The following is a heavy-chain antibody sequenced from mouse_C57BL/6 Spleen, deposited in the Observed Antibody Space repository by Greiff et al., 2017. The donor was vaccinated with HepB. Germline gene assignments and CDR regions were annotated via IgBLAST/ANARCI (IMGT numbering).Heavy chain of an antibody. CDR3: ARGDSSGMFAY. Sequence: VQLQQSGAELVRPGTSVKVSCKASGYAFTNYLIEWVKQRPGQGLEWIGVINPGSGGTNYNEKFKGKATLTADKSSSTAYMQLSSLTSEDSAVYCCARGDSSGMFAYWGQRTLVTVSA. CDR2: INPGSGGT. J-gene: IGHJ3*01. D-gene: IGHD3-2*02. CDR1: GYAFTNYL. V-gene: IGHV1-54*01.